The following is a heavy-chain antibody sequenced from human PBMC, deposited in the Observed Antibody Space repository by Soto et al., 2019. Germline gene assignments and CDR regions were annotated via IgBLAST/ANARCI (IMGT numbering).Heavy chain of an antibody. CDR2: LYWDDDN. V-gene: IGHV2-5*02. CDR1: GFSLSTSGVG. Sequence: QITLKESGPTLVKPTQPLTLTCTFSGFSLSTSGVGVGWIRQPPGKALEWLALLYWDDDNRYSPSLRSRLTLTKDTSKTQVVLTMTNMDPVDTATYYCAHGSGWLFDYWGQGTLVTVSS. D-gene: IGHD6-19*01. CDR3: AHGSGWLFDY. J-gene: IGHJ4*02.